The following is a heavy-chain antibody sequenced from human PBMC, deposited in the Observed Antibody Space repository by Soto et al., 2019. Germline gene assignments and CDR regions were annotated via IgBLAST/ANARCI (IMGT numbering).Heavy chain of an antibody. V-gene: IGHV3-30*04. D-gene: IGHD2-21*02. J-gene: IGHJ2*01. CDR2: ISFDGSNK. CDR3: ARGINCGGDCFPRQVSDWYFDL. Sequence: QVQLVESGGGVVQPGRSLRLSCAASEFTFSDHAMHWVRQAPGKGLEWVAGISFDGSNKNYVESMRGRFTISRANSKTTVYLQMNSLRPEDSAVYYCARGINCGGDCFPRQVSDWYFDLWGRGTLVIVSS. CDR1: EFTFSDHA.